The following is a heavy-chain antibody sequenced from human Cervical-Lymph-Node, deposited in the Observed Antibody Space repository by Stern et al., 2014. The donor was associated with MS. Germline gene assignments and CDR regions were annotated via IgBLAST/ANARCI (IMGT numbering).Heavy chain of an antibody. CDR2: IYDSGST. V-gene: IGHV4-39*01. Sequence: QVQLQESGPGLVKPSETLSLTCTVSGDSIRKSGYYWGWIRQPPGKGLEWIGSIYDSGSTYYNPSLRNRFTISAAPSKNQFPLMLSLVTAADTAVYHCAKHLEPPGGFAGTSFDFWGQGTLVTVSS. J-gene: IGHJ4*02. CDR3: AKHLEPPGGFAGTSFDF. CDR1: GDSIRKSGYY. D-gene: IGHD1-14*01.